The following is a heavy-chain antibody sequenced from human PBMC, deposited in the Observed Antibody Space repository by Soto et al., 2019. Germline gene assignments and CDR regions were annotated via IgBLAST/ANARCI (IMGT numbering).Heavy chain of an antibody. V-gene: IGHV1-69*06. CDR3: ARRGGRPELELPPGYGMDV. J-gene: IGHJ6*02. CDR2: IIPIFGTA. D-gene: IGHD1-7*01. CDR1: GGTFSSYA. Sequence: QVQLVQSGAEVKKPGSSVKVSCKASGGTFSSYAISWVPQAPGQGLEWMGGIIPIFGTANYAQKFQGRVTITADKSTSTGYMELSRLGSEDTAVYYCARRGGRPELELPPGYGMDVWGQGTTVTVSS.